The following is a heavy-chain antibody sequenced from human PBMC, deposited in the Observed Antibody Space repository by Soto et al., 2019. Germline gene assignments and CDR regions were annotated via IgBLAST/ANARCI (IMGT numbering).Heavy chain of an antibody. CDR1: GGSISSSSYY. V-gene: IGHV4-39*01. D-gene: IGHD3-3*01. CDR2: IYYSGST. CDR3: ARHPPLGSGYSEYFQH. J-gene: IGHJ1*01. Sequence: PSETLSLTCTVSGGSISSSSYYWGWIRQPPGKGLEWIGSIYYSGSTYYNPSLKSRVTISVDTSKNQFSLKLSSVTAADTAVYYSARHPPLGSGYSEYFQHWGQVTLVTVSS.